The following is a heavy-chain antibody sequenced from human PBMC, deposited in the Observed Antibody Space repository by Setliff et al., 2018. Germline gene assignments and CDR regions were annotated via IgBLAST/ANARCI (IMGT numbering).Heavy chain of an antibody. V-gene: IGHV4-39*07. CDR2: IYYDGTT. CDR3: ARMVGTPDGWFDP. CDR1: GGSINNGDLY. Sequence: SETLSLTCTVSGGSINNGDLYWGWIRQPPGKGPEWLGTIYYDGTTHYNPSLKSRVTISVDTTKNQFSLKLTSVTVADTAVYYCARMVGTPDGWFDPWGQGTLVTVSS. D-gene: IGHD1-26*01. J-gene: IGHJ5*02.